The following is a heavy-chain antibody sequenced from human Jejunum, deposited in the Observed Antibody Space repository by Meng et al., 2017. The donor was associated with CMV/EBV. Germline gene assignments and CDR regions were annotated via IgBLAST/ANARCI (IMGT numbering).Heavy chain of an antibody. D-gene: IGHD1-20*01. J-gene: IGHJ4*02. Sequence: TVSCASISGSNSYWGWVRQSPGKGLEWIASISYSGSTYYSPSLKSRITISVDTSKNQFSLRLTSVTAADTAVHYCARIGYNWNLFDYWGQGTLVTVSS. CDR3: ARIGYNWNLFDY. CDR1: CASISGSNSY. V-gene: IGHV4-39*07. CDR2: ISYSGST.